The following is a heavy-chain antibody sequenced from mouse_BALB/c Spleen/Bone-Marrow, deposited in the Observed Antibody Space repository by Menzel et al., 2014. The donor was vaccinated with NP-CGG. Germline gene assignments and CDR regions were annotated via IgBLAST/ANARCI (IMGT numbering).Heavy chain of an antibody. J-gene: IGHJ4*01. CDR3: AREEYGQKVYAMGY. D-gene: IGHD2-10*02. CDR2: ISSGGST. CDR1: GFTFSSYA. Sequence: EVKLVESGGGLVKPGGSLKLSCAASGFTFSSYAMSWVRQTPEKRLEWVASISSGGSTYYPDSLKGRFTISRDNARNILYLQMSRLRSEDTAVYYCAREEYGQKVYAMGYSGQRTSGTVSS. V-gene: IGHV5-6-5*01.